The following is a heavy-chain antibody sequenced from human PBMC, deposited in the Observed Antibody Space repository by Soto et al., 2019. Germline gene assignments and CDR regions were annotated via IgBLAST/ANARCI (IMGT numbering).Heavy chain of an antibody. CDR1: GFTFSSYA. V-gene: IGHV3-23*01. CDR2: ISGSGGST. CDR3: ASGRDGYNCDY. D-gene: IGHD5-12*01. J-gene: IGHJ4*02. Sequence: VGSLRLSCAASGFTFSSYAMSWVRQAPGKGLEWVSAISGSGGSTYYADSVKGRFTISRDNSKNTLYLQMNSLRAEDTAVYYCASGRDGYNCDYWGQGTLVTVSS.